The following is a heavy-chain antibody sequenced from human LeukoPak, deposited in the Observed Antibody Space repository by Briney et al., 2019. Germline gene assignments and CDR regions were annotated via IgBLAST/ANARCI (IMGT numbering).Heavy chain of an antibody. Sequence: GASVKVSCKASGGTFSSYAISWVRQAPGQGLEWMGRIIPILGIANYAQKFQGRVTITADKSTSTAYMELSSLRSEDTAVYYCARGYELTPFDYWGQGTLVTVSS. CDR3: ARGYELTPFDY. V-gene: IGHV1-69*04. CDR1: GGTFSSYA. J-gene: IGHJ4*02. CDR2: IIPILGIA. D-gene: IGHD3-10*01.